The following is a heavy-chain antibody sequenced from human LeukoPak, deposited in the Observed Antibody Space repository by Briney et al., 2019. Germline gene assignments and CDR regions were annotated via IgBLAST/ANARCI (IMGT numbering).Heavy chain of an antibody. D-gene: IGHD2-15*01. CDR1: GGSISSGGYY. CDR2: IYYSGGT. V-gene: IGHV4-31*03. J-gene: IGHJ4*02. CDR3: ARDRPAAAPDY. Sequence: SETLSLTCTVSGGSISSGGYYWSWIRQHPGKGLEWIGYIYYSGGTYYNPSLKSRVTISVDTSKNQFSLKLSSVTAADTAVYYCARDRPAAAPDYWGQGTLVTVSS.